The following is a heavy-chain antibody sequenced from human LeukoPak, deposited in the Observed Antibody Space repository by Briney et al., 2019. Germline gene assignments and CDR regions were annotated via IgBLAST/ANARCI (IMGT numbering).Heavy chain of an antibody. D-gene: IGHD3-22*01. J-gene: IGHJ5*02. CDR2: IYYSGST. Sequence: SETLSLTCTVSGGSISSSSYYWGWIRQPPGKGLEWIGSIYYSGSTYYNPSLESRVTISVDTSKNQFSLKLSSVTAADTAVYYCARVRGDYYDSSGPNWFDPWGQGTLVTVSS. CDR3: ARVRGDYYDSSGPNWFDP. V-gene: IGHV4-39*07. CDR1: GGSISSSSYY.